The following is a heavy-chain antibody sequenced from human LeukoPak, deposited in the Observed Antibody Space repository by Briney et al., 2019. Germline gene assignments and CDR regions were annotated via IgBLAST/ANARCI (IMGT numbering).Heavy chain of an antibody. CDR1: GFTFSGSA. CDR2: IRSKPNNYAT. CDR3: TSYPRSTSPY. D-gene: IGHD2-2*01. Sequence: GGSLRLSCAASGFTFSGSAMHWVRQASGKGLEWVGQIRSKPNNYATAYAASVKGRFTISRDDSKNTAYLQMNSLKTEDTAVYYCTSYPRSTSPYWGQGTLVTVSS. V-gene: IGHV3-73*01. J-gene: IGHJ4*02.